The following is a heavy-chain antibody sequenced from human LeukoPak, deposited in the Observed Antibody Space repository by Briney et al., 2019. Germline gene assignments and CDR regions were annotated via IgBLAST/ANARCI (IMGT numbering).Heavy chain of an antibody. D-gene: IGHD6-19*01. CDR2: INHSGST. J-gene: IGHJ4*02. V-gene: IGHV4-34*01. CDR1: AGSFSGYY. Sequence: SETLSLTCSVYAGSFSGYYWSWIRQPPGQGLEWIGEINHSGSTNYKPSLKSRVTISVDTSKNQFSLKLSSVTAGDTAVYYCARARRRLVRGYFDYWGQGTLVTVSS. CDR3: ARARRRLVRGYFDY.